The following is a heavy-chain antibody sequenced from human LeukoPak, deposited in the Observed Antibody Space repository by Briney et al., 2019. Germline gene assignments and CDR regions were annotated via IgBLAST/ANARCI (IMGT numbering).Heavy chain of an antibody. D-gene: IGHD1-1*01. CDR3: AREATTGHFDY. V-gene: IGHV4-31*03. J-gene: IGHJ4*02. CDR2: TYYSGST. CDR1: GGSISSGGYY. Sequence: SETLSLTCTVSGGSISSGGYYWSWIRQHPGKGLEWIGYTYYSGSTYYNPSLKSRVTISVDTSKNQFSLKLSSVTAADTAVYYCAREATTGHFDYWGQGTLVTVSS.